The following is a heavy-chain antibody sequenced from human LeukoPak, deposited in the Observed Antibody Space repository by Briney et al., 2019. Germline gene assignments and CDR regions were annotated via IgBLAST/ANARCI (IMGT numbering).Heavy chain of an antibody. J-gene: IGHJ4*02. CDR2: IYSGGSR. V-gene: IGHV3-53*01. CDR3: ARSAPLGTRQYYFDY. Sequence: GGSLRLSCAASGFTVSSNYMSRVRQAPGKGLEWVSVIYSGGSRYYADSVKGRFSLSRDNSRNALYLQMNSLRADDTAVYYCARSAPLGTRQYYFDYWGQGTLVTVSS. CDR1: GFTVSSNY. D-gene: IGHD3-16*01.